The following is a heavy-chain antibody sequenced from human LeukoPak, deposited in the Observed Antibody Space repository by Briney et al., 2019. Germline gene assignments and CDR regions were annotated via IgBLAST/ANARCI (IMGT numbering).Heavy chain of an antibody. Sequence: PSQTLSLTCTVSGGSISSDSYYWSWIRQPAGKGLEWIGRIYTSGSTNYNPSLKSRVTISVDTSKNQFSLKLSSVTAADTAVYYCARSLNYYDSQSLDYWGQGTLVTVSS. J-gene: IGHJ4*02. V-gene: IGHV4-61*02. D-gene: IGHD3-22*01. CDR1: GGSISSDSYY. CDR3: ARSLNYYDSQSLDY. CDR2: IYTSGST.